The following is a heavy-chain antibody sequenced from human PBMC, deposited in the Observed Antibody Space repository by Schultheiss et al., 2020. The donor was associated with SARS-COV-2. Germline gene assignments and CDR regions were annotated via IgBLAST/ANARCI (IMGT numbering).Heavy chain of an antibody. CDR2: ISQTEGT. J-gene: IGHJ4*02. CDR3: VRGLDRAKLGY. CDR1: GGSISSGDYY. D-gene: IGHD5-18*01. V-gene: IGHV4-39*07. Sequence: SETLSLTCTVSGGSISSGDYYWNWVRQPPGKGLEWIGEISQTEGTSYNPSLRSRVTISEDTSRNQFSLRVRSVTAADTAVYYCVRGLDRAKLGYWGQGTLVTVSS.